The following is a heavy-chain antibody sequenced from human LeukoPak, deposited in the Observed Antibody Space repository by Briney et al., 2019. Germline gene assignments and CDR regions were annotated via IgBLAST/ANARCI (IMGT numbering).Heavy chain of an antibody. CDR3: ARDSVGITGTTGY. CDR2: INPSGGST. J-gene: IGHJ4*02. D-gene: IGHD1-14*01. CDR1: GYTFTSYY. Sequence: GASVKVSCKASGYTFTSYYMHWVRQAPGQGLEWMGIINPSGGSTSYAQKFQGRVTMTRDMSTNTVYMELSSLRSEDTAVYYCARDSVGITGTTGYWGQGTLVTVSS. V-gene: IGHV1-46*01.